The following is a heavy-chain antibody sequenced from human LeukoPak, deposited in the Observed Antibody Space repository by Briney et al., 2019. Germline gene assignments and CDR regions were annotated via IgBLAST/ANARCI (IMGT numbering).Heavy chain of an antibody. J-gene: IGHJ4*02. CDR2: ISGSGGST. CDR1: GFTFGSYG. V-gene: IGHV3-23*01. D-gene: IGHD3-16*02. CDR3: AKRVSTFGGVLAPDFDY. Sequence: GGSLRLSCAASGFTFGSYGMSWVRQAPGKGLEWVSIISGSGGSTYYADCVKGRFTISRDNSKNTLYLQMNSLRAEDTAVYHCAKRVSTFGGVLAPDFDYWGQGNLVTVSS.